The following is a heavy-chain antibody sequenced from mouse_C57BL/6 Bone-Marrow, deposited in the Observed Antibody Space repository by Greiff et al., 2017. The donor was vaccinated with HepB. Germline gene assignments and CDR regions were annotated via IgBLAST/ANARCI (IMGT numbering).Heavy chain of an antibody. CDR1: GFTFSNYW. Sequence: EVKVEESGGGLVQPGGSMKLSCVASGFTFSNYWMNWVRQSPEKGLEWVAQIRLKSDNYATHYAESVKGRFTISRDDSKSSVYLQMNNLRAEDTGIYYCTGLYYYGSSYYFDVWGTGTTVTVSS. CDR2: IRLKSDNYAT. V-gene: IGHV6-3*01. CDR3: TGLYYYGSSYYFDV. D-gene: IGHD1-1*01. J-gene: IGHJ1*03.